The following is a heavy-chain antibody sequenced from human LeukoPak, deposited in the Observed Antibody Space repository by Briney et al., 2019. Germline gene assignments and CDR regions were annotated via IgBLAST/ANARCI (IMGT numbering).Heavy chain of an antibody. CDR3: ARSEYSSGYY. CDR2: ISGSGGST. J-gene: IGHJ4*02. D-gene: IGHD6-19*01. CDR1: GFTYSSYA. V-gene: IGHV3-23*01. Sequence: GGSLRLSCAASGFTYSSYAMSWVRQAPAKGLEWVSGISGSGGSTYYADSVKGRFTISRDNAKNSLYLQMNSLRAEDTAVYYCARSEYSSGYYWGQGTLVTVSS.